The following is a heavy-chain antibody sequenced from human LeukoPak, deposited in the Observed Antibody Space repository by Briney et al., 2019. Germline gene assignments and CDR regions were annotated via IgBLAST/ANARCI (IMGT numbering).Heavy chain of an antibody. CDR2: INQDGGEK. D-gene: IGHD3-22*01. CDR1: GFTFTTYY. V-gene: IGHV3-7*01. Sequence: GGSLRFSCAASGFTFTTYYMSWVRQAPGKGLEWVANINQDGGEKNYVDSVKGRFTISRDNAKNSLFLQMNSLRAEDTAVYYCAKGAYYDLWGQGTLVTVSS. CDR3: AKGAYYDL. J-gene: IGHJ4*02.